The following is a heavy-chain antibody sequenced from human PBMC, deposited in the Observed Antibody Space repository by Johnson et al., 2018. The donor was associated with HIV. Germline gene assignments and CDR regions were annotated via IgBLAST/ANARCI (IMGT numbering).Heavy chain of an antibody. CDR1: GFTFSSFG. CDR3: AKGCRWLLERTYAFDI. J-gene: IGHJ3*02. Sequence: QVQLVESGGGVVQPGRSLRLSCAASGFTFSSFGMHWVHQAPGKGLEWVAVIWYDGSDKYSADSVKGRFTISRDNSRNTVYLQMTSLRVEDTAVYYCAKGCRWLLERTYAFDIWGQGTMVTVSS. V-gene: IGHV3-33*06. CDR2: IWYDGSDK. D-gene: IGHD3-22*01.